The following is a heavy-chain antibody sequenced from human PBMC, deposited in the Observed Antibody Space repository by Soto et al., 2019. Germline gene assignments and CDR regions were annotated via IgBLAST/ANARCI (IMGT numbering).Heavy chain of an antibody. CDR2: LYTGTDT. J-gene: IGHJ4*02. V-gene: IGHV3-53*01. Sequence: EVQLVESGGGLIQPGGSLRLSCAASGFTVSSTYLTWVRQAPGKGLEWVAILYTGTDTVYADSVKCRFTISRDSSKNTFYLQMNSLRAEDTAMYFCARSRYTVTYSGRFLDDWGQGSLVTVSS. D-gene: IGHD2-15*01. CDR3: ARSRYTVTYSGRFLDD. CDR1: GFTVSSTY.